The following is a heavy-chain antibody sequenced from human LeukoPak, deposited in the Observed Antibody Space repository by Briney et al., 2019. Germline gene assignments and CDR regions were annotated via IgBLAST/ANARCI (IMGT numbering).Heavy chain of an antibody. CDR2: ISYSGST. J-gene: IGHJ4*02. CDR3: ARRPRTNFDY. CDR1: GGSISSSSYY. Sequence: SETLSLTCTVSGGSISSSSYYWGWIRQPPGKGLEWIGTISYSGSTYYNPSLKSRVTISVDTSKIQFSLRLTSVTAADTAVYYCARRPRTNFDYWGQGTLVTVSS. V-gene: IGHV4-39*07. D-gene: IGHD6-25*01.